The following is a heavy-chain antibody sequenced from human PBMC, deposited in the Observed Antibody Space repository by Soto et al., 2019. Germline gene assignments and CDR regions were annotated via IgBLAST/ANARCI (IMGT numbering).Heavy chain of an antibody. V-gene: IGHV4-59*01. J-gene: IGHJ6*02. Sequence: QVQLQESGPGLVKPSETLSLTCTVSGGSISSYYWSWIRQPPGKGLEWIGYIYYSGSTNYNPSLKSRDLISVDTSQIQLSMKLSSATAADTAVYVCASSYLAAAGLSYYGLDVWGRGTTVTVSS. CDR3: ASSYLAAAGLSYYGLDV. D-gene: IGHD6-13*01. CDR1: GGSISSYY. CDR2: IYYSGST.